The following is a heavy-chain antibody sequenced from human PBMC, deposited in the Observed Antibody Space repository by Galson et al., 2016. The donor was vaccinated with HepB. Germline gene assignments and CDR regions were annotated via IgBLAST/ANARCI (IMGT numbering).Heavy chain of an antibody. D-gene: IGHD5-12*01. V-gene: IGHV3-23*01. CDR1: GFPFSRFA. CDR3: AKDLVATGVSGTLDY. CDR2: IDNSADTT. J-gene: IGHJ4*02. Sequence: SLRLSCAVSGFPFSRFATTWVRQAPGRGQEWVASIDNSADTTHYVDSVKGRFTISRDNSRNTLYLQMRSLGAEDTAIYYCAKDLVATGVSGTLDYWGQGTLVTVSS.